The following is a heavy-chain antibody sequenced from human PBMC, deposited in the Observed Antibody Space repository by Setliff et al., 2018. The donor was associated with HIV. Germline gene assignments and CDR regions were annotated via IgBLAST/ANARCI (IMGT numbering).Heavy chain of an antibody. Sequence: GGSLRLSCAASGFNFSTHTMNWIRQAPGKGLEWVSSISSSGTYIYYADSMKGRFTISRDNSKNTLYLQMTSLRPEDTAVYYCARGLRGGGNDYWGQGTLVTVSS. D-gene: IGHD2-15*01. V-gene: IGHV3-21*01. CDR3: ARGLRGGGNDY. CDR1: GFNFSTHT. CDR2: ISSSGTYI. J-gene: IGHJ4*02.